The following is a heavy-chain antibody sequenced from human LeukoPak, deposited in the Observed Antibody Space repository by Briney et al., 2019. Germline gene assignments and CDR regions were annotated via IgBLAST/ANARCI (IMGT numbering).Heavy chain of an antibody. J-gene: IGHJ5*02. CDR2: ISPYNGNT. Sequence: GASVKISCKASGYTFTSYGFSWVRQAPGQGLEWMGWISPYNGNTNYAQKLQGRVTMTTDTSTSTAYMELRSLRSDDTAVYYCARLLITMVRGVIVPNWFDPWGQGTLVTVSS. V-gene: IGHV1-18*01. CDR1: GYTFTSYG. D-gene: IGHD3-10*01. CDR3: ARLLITMVRGVIVPNWFDP.